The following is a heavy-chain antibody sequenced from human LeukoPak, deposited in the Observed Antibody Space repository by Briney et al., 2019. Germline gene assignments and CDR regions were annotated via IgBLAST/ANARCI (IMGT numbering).Heavy chain of an antibody. CDR2: INPSGGST. D-gene: IGHD6-19*01. Sequence: GSVKVSFKAAGCTFPSYYMHWVRPPPGQGIAWVGIINPSGGSTSYAQKFQGRVTMTGDTSTSTVYMELSSLRSEDTAVYYCARNWRVAAPFDYWGQGTLVTVSS. J-gene: IGHJ4*02. V-gene: IGHV1-46*01. CDR3: ARNWRVAAPFDY. CDR1: GCTFPSYY.